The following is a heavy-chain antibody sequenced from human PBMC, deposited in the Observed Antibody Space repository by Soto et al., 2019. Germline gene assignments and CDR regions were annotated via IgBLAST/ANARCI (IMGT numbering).Heavy chain of an antibody. J-gene: IGHJ4*01. CDR3: AHDGGWHFDY. V-gene: IGHV3-7*01. CDR1: GFIFSTHW. CDR2: IKPDGGAA. D-gene: IGHD6-19*01. Sequence: EVQLVESGGGLVQSGGSLRLSCAASGFIFSTHWMSWLRQAPGKGLAWVATIKPDGGAAYYMDSARGRFTISRDNAQKTLLLQMNTLRDEDTAVYYCAHDGGWHFDYWGQGTLVTVSS.